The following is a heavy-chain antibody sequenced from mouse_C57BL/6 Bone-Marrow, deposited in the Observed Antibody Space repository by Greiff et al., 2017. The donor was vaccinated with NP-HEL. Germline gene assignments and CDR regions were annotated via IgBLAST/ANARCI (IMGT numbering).Heavy chain of an antibody. Sequence: VQLQQSGPELVKPGASVKISCKASGYAFSSSWMNWVKQRPGKGLEWIGRIYPGDGDTNYNGKFKGKATLTADKSYSTAYMQLSSLTSEDSAVYFCARGGGVTTRDYAMDYWGQGTSVTVSS. J-gene: IGHJ4*01. D-gene: IGHD2-2*01. CDR3: ARGGGVTTRDYAMDY. CDR2: IYPGDGDT. V-gene: IGHV1-82*01. CDR1: GYAFSSSW.